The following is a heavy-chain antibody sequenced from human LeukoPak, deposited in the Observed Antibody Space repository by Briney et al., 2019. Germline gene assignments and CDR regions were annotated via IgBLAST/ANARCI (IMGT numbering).Heavy chain of an antibody. J-gene: IGHJ4*02. Sequence: GGSLTLSCAVSGFTFSSYGVQWVRHAPGGGLGWVAFMRYYGSNKYYADSVKGRFAISRDNSKNTLYLQMNSLRAEDTAVYYCAKSRGHSYGYSFDYWGQGTLVTVSS. V-gene: IGHV3-30*02. CDR3: AKSRGHSYGYSFDY. D-gene: IGHD5-18*01. CDR2: MRYYGSNK. CDR1: GFTFSSYG.